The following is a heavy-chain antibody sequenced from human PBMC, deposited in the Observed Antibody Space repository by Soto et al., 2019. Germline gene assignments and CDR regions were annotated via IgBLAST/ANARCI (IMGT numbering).Heavy chain of an antibody. CDR3: AREGGESSDGLYYFDS. CDR1: GGSTSSDNY. D-gene: IGHD3-16*01. V-gene: IGHV4-30-4*01. Sequence: SETLSLTCTVSGGSTSSDNYWSWIRQPPGKGLEWIGHIYYSGNTDYNPSLKGRLAISIDTSKNQFSLKLSSVTAADTAVYFCAREGGESSDGLYYFDSWGQGSLVTVSS. CDR2: IYYSGNT. J-gene: IGHJ4*02.